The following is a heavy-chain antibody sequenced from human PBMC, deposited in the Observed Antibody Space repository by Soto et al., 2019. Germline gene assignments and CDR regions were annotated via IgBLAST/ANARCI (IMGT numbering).Heavy chain of an antibody. CDR1: GFTFSSYA. D-gene: IGHD6-19*01. CDR2: ISGSGGST. V-gene: IGHV3-23*01. Sequence: GGSLRLSCAASGFTFSSYAMSWVRQAPGKGLEWVSAISGSGGSTYYADSVKGRFTISRDNSKNTLYLQMNSLRAEDTAVYYCANLYGIAVADTGPIFDYWGQGTLVTVSS. CDR3: ANLYGIAVADTGPIFDY. J-gene: IGHJ4*02.